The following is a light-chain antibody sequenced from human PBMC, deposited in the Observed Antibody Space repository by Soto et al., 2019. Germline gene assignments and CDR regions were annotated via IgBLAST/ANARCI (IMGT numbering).Light chain of an antibody. CDR2: GAS. CDR1: QSISSSY. CDR3: QQYYNSPPLT. Sequence: EIVLTQSPGTLSLSPGERATLSCRASQSISSSYLAWYQQKPGQAPRLLIYGASSRASGIPDRFSGSGSGTDFPLTISRLEPEDFAVYYCQQYYNSPPLTFGGGTKVEIK. J-gene: IGKJ4*01. V-gene: IGKV3-20*01.